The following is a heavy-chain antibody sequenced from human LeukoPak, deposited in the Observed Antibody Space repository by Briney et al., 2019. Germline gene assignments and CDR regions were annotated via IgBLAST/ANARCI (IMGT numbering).Heavy chain of an antibody. D-gene: IGHD3-3*01. V-gene: IGHV3-30*18. CDR1: GFTFSSYG. Sequence: GGSLRLSCAASGFTFSSYGMHWVRQAPGKGPEWVAVISYDGSNKYYADSVKGRFTISRDNSKNTLYLQMNSLRAEDTAVYYCAKDLDFGYYYYGMDVWGQGTTVTVSS. J-gene: IGHJ6*02. CDR3: AKDLDFGYYYYGMDV. CDR2: ISYDGSNK.